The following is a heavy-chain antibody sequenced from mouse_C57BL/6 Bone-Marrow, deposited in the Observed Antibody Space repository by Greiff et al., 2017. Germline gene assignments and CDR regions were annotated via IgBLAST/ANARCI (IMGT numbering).Heavy chain of an antibody. CDR3: TREARDY. V-gene: IGHV5-17*01. J-gene: IGHJ2*01. Sequence: EVQLVESGGGLVKPGGSLNFSCAASGFPFSDSGMHWVRQAPEKGLEWVAYISSGSSTIYYADTVKGRFTISRDNAKNTLFLQMTSLRSEDTAMYYCTREARDYWGQGTTLTVSS. CDR2: ISSGSSTI. CDR1: GFPFSDSG. D-gene: IGHD3-2*02.